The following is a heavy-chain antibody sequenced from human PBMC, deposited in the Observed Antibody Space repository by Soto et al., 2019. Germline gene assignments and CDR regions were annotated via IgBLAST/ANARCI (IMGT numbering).Heavy chain of an antibody. J-gene: IGHJ4*02. Sequence: SETLSLTCTVSGDFISSSAYFWGWIRQPPGKGLEWIGSIYYSGSTYYNPSLKSRVTISVDTSKNQFSLKLSSVTAADTAVYYCARRSRVYYDLDTYGYWGQGTLVTVSS. CDR3: ARRSRVYYDLDTYGY. D-gene: IGHD3-22*01. CDR2: IYYSGST. CDR1: GDFISSSAYF. V-gene: IGHV4-39*01.